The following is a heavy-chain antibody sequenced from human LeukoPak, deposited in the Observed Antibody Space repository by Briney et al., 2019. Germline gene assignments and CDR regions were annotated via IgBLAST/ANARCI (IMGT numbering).Heavy chain of an antibody. Sequence: PVKVSCKASGGTFSSYAISWVRQAPGQGLEWMGGIIPIFGTANYAQKFQGRVTITTDESTSTAYMELSSLRSEDTAVYYCARGWNVVVPAAIVRDDAFDIWGQGTMVTVSS. J-gene: IGHJ3*02. CDR1: GGTFSSYA. CDR3: ARGWNVVVPAAIVRDDAFDI. CDR2: IIPIFGTA. D-gene: IGHD2-2*02. V-gene: IGHV1-69*05.